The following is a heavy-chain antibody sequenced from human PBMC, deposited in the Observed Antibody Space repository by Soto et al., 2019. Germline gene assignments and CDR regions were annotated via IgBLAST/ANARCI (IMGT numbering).Heavy chain of an antibody. J-gene: IGHJ4*02. CDR3: ARGPYYDSSGYYHPLDS. V-gene: IGHV4-4*07. D-gene: IGHD3-22*01. CDR1: GGSISNYQ. Sequence: SETLSLTCTVSGGSISNYQWSWIRQPAGKGLEWIGRIYTSDVTNYNPSLKSRVTMSVDTSNNQFSLKLSSVTAADTAVYYCARGPYYDSSGYYHPLDSWGQGTLVTVSS. CDR2: IYTSDVT.